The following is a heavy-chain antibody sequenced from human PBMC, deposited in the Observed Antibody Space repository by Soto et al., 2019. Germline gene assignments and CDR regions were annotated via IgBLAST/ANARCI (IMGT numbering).Heavy chain of an antibody. V-gene: IGHV1-8*01. CDR2: MNPNSVNT. Sequence: QVQLVQSGAEVKKPGASVKVSCKASGYTFTSYDINWVRQATGQGLEWMGWMNPNSVNTGYAQKFQGRVTITMIASLSTAYMELSILRSEDTAVYYCARERGEVATVRFDPWRHGNLVTVSS. CDR3: ARERGEVATVRFDP. J-gene: IGHJ5*02. D-gene: IGHD2-21*01. CDR1: GYTFTSYD.